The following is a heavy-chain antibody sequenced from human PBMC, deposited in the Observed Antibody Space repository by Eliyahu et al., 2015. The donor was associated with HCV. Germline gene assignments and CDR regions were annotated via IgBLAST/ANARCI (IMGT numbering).Heavy chain of an antibody. V-gene: IGHV3-30*04. J-gene: IGHJ4*02. CDR3: ARAGGRW. CDR1: GFIFSNYA. CDR2: XSSDGNNK. Sequence: QVQLVESGGGVVQPGRSLRLSCAASGFIFSNYAMHWVRQAPGKXLEWVAVXSSDGNNKDYADXVKGRFTISRDNSKNTLYLQMNSLRAEDTAVYFCARAGGRWWGQGTLVTVSS. D-gene: IGHD2-15*01.